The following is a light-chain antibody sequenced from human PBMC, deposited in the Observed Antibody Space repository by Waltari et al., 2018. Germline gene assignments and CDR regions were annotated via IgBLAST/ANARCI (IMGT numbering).Light chain of an antibody. CDR2: DAS. CDR1: QSFSRA. V-gene: IGKV3-20*01. J-gene: IGKJ1*01. Sequence: LSLSPGERATLSCRASQSFSRALAWYQQKPGQAPRLLIYDASTRAIGIPDRFSGGGSGTDFSLTISRLEPEDFAVYYCQHYVRLPVTFGQGTTVEIK. CDR3: QHYVRLPVT.